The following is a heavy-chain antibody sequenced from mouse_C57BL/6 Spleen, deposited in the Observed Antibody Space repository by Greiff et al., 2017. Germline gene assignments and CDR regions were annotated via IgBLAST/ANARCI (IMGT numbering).Heavy chain of an antibody. CDR1: GYTFTSYW. V-gene: IGHV1-55*01. D-gene: IGHD2-1*01. CDR2: IYPGSGST. J-gene: IGHJ2*01. CDR3: ARNYYGNYDY. Sequence: QVQLQQPGAELVKPGASVKLSCKASGYTFTSYWMHWVKQRPGRGLEWIGDIYPGSGSTNYNEKFKSKATLTVDTSSSTAYMQLSSLTSEDSAVYHCARNYYGNYDYWGQGTTLTVSS.